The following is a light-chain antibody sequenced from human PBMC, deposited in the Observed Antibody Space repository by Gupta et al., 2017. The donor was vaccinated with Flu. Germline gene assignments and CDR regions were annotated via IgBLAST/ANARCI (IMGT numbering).Light chain of an antibody. CDR2: DAS. CDR3: QQYESFSPYT. V-gene: IGKV1-5*03. J-gene: IGKJ2*01. Sequence: DIQMTQSPSTLSASVGDRVTITCRASQSISSWLAWYQQKPGKAPKLLIYDASTLEIGVPPRFSGSGSGTEFTLTISSLQPDDFATYYCQQYESFSPYTFGQGTKLEIK. CDR1: QSISSW.